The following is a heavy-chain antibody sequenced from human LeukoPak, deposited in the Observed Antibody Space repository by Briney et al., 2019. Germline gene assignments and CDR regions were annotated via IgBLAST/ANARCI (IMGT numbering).Heavy chain of an antibody. D-gene: IGHD6-13*01. J-gene: IGHJ3*02. CDR3: ARAPRRGSSPGAFDI. Sequence: GGSLRLSCAASGFKFDDYAMHWVRQAPGRGLEWVSGISWNSGRRGYADSVKGRFTISRDNAKNSLYLQMNSLRAEDTAVYYCARAPRRGSSPGAFDIWGQGTMVTVSS. CDR2: ISWNSGRR. CDR1: GFKFDDYA. V-gene: IGHV3-9*01.